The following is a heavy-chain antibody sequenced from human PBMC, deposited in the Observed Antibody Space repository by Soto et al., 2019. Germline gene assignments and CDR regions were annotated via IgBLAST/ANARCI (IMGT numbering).Heavy chain of an antibody. CDR3: AGDLVPTPYCGGDCYSA. D-gene: IGHD2-21*02. V-gene: IGHV1-2*02. CDR1: GYTFTGYY. Sequence: ASVKVSCKASGYTFTGYYMHWVRQAPGQGLEWMGWINPNSGGTNCAQKFQGRVTMTRDTSISTAYMELSRLRSDDTAVYYCAGDLVPTPYCGGDCYSAWGQGTLVTVSS. CDR2: INPNSGGT. J-gene: IGHJ5*02.